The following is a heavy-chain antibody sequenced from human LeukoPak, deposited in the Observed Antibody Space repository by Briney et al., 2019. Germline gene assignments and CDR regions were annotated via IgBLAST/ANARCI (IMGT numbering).Heavy chain of an antibody. CDR1: GGSISSYY. J-gene: IGHJ5*02. Sequence: SETLSLTCTVSGGSISSYYWSWIRQPPGKGLEWIGYIYTSGSTNYNPSLKSRVTISVDTSKNQFSLKLSSVTAADTAVYYCARAYYDFWSGLDGNWFEHWGQGTLVTVSS. D-gene: IGHD3-3*01. CDR3: ARAYYDFWSGLDGNWFEH. V-gene: IGHV4-4*09. CDR2: IYTSGST.